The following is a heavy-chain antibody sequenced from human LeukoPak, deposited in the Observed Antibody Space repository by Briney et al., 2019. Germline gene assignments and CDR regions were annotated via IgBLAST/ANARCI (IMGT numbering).Heavy chain of an antibody. J-gene: IGHJ6*03. CDR3: ARGSGSGSYYNYYMDV. Sequence: ASVKVSCKASGYTFTGYYMHWVRQAPGQGLEWMGWISAYNGNTNYAQKLQGRVTMTTDTSTSTAYMELRSLRSDDTAVYYCARGSGSGSYYNYYMDVWGKGTTVTVSS. CDR1: GYTFTGYY. CDR2: ISAYNGNT. V-gene: IGHV1-18*04. D-gene: IGHD3-10*01.